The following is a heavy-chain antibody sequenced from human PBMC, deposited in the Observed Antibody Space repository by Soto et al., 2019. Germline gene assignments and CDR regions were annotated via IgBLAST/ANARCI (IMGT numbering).Heavy chain of an antibody. V-gene: IGHV4-31*03. Sequence: SETLSLTCTVSGSSISSGGYFWSWIRQHPGKGLEWIGYIFNTGSTYYNPSLKSRVTISVDTSKNQFSLKLSSVTAADTAVYYCAIEGHSRSYDFVYWGQGTQVTVFS. D-gene: IGHD1-26*01. CDR1: GSSISSGGYF. CDR2: IFNTGST. CDR3: AIEGHSRSYDFVY. J-gene: IGHJ4*02.